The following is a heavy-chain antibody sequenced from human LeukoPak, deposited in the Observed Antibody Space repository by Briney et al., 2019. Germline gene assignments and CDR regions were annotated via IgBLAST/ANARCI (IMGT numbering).Heavy chain of an antibody. Sequence: SETLSLTCTVSGGSISSYYWSWIRQPPGKGLEWIGEINHSGSTNYNPSLKSRVTISVDTSKNQLSLKLSSVTAADTAVYYCARGERDIVVVVAATWYFDLWGRGTLVTVSS. D-gene: IGHD2-15*01. CDR2: INHSGST. CDR1: GGSISSYY. CDR3: ARGERDIVVVVAATWYFDL. V-gene: IGHV4-34*01. J-gene: IGHJ2*01.